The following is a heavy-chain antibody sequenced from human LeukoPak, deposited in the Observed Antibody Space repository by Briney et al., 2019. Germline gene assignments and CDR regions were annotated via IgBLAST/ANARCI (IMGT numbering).Heavy chain of an antibody. J-gene: IGHJ6*02. V-gene: IGHV6-1*01. D-gene: IGHD3-10*01. CDR1: GDSVSSNSAA. CDR3: ARGIGESYPAPDYYYGMDV. Sequence: SQTLSLTCAISGDSVSSNSAAWNWIRQSPSRGLEWLGRTYYRSKWYNDYAVSVKSRITINPDTSKNQFSLQLNSVTPEDTAVYYCARGIGESYPAPDYYYGMDVWGQGTLVTVSS. CDR2: TYYRSKWYN.